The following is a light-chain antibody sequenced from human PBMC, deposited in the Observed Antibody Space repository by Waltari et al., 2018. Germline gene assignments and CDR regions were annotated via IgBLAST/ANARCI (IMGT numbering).Light chain of an antibody. CDR3: QQYGRSPLT. CDR2: GAS. Sequence: EIVLTQSPGTLSLSPGKRATLPCRASQSVSSNYLAWYQQKPGQAPRLLIYGASTRATGIPDRFSGSGSGTDFTLTISRLEPEDLAVYYCQQYGRSPLTFGGGTKVEI. V-gene: IGKV3-20*01. J-gene: IGKJ4*01. CDR1: QSVSSNY.